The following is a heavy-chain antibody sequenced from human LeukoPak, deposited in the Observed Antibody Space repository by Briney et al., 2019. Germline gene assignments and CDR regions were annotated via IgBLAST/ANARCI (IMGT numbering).Heavy chain of an antibody. CDR2: IYHSGST. CDR1: GGSISSGGYY. J-gene: IGHJ6*02. CDR3: ARGYSSSSLYYFYYYSMDV. D-gene: IGHD6-6*01. V-gene: IGHV4-31*03. Sequence: PSGTLSLTCTVSGGSISSGGYYWSWIRQHPGKGLEWIGYIYHSGSTYYNPSLQSRVTISVDTSKNQFSLKLSSVTAADTAVYYCARGYSSSSLYYFYYYSMDVWGQGTTVTVSS.